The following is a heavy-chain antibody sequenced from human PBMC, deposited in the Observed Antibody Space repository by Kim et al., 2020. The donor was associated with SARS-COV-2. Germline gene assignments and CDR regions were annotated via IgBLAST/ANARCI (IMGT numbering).Heavy chain of an antibody. Sequence: GGSLRLSCAASGFTLSNNAMSWVRQAPGRGLEWVSTIRASAETTYYAGSVNRRFTISRDISKHTLYLQLSSLRADDTAIYYCAKDRGGSGWPVFDCWGQGTLVTVSS. CDR2: IRASAETT. J-gene: IGHJ4*02. CDR1: GFTLSNNA. CDR3: AKDRGGSGWPVFDC. V-gene: IGHV3-23*01. D-gene: IGHD6-19*01.